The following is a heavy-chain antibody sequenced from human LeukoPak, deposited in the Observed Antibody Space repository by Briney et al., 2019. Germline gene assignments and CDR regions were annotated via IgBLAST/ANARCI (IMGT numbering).Heavy chain of an antibody. CDR1: GFTFDDYA. J-gene: IGHJ6*02. CDR3: AKVASSGWYYYYGMDV. Sequence: GRSLRLSCAASGFTFDDYAMHWVRQAPGKGLEWVSGISWNSGSIGYADSVKGRFTISRDNAKNSLYLQMNSLRAEDTALYYCAKVASSGWYYYYGMDVWGQGTTVTVSS. D-gene: IGHD6-19*01. CDR2: ISWNSGSI. V-gene: IGHV3-9*01.